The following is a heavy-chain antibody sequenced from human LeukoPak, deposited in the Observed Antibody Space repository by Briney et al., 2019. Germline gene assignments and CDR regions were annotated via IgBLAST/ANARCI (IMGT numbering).Heavy chain of an antibody. Sequence: GGSLRPSCAASGFTFSSYSMNWVSQAPGKGLEWVSYISSSSSTIYYADSVKGRFTISRDNAKNSLYLQMNSLRAEDTAVYYCAGQGYSGSYYLDYWGQGTLVTVSS. D-gene: IGHD1-26*01. CDR3: AGQGYSGSYYLDY. CDR1: GFTFSSYS. V-gene: IGHV3-48*01. J-gene: IGHJ4*02. CDR2: ISSSSSTI.